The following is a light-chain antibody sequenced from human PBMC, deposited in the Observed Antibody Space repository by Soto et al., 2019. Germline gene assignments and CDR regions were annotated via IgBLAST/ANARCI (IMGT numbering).Light chain of an antibody. CDR3: SSYAGSYTFV. CDR1: SGDVGGFNY. CDR2: DVS. J-gene: IGLJ1*01. V-gene: IGLV2-11*01. Sequence: SVLTQPRSVSGSLGQSVTISCTGTSGDVGGFNYVSWYQQHPGKAPKLMVYDVSARPSGVPDRFSGSKSGNTASLTISGLQAEDEADYYCSSYAGSYTFVFGTGTKVTVL.